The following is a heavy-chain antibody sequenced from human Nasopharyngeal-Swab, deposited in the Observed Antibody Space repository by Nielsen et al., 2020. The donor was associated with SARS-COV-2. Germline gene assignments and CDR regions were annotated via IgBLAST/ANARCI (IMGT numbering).Heavy chain of an antibody. CDR3: ARGPDYYGSGSYYNSVLRGYYFDY. J-gene: IGHJ4*02. CDR2: IYHSGST. Sequence: WIRQPPGKGLEWIGEIYHSGSTNYNPSLKSRVTISVDTSKNQFSLKLSSVTAADTAVYYCARGPDYYGSGSYYNSVLRGYYFDYWGQGTLVTVSS. D-gene: IGHD3-10*01. V-gene: IGHV4-34*01.